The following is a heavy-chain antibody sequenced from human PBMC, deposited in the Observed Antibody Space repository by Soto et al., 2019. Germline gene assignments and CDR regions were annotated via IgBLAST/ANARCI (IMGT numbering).Heavy chain of an antibody. CDR1: GFTFDDYA. CDR2: ISGDGGST. CDR3: AKDIEGKEGYSSSSYFDY. D-gene: IGHD6-6*01. Sequence: GGSLRLSCAASGFTFDDYAMHWVRQAPGKGLEWVSLISGDGGSTYYADSVKGRFTISRDNSKNSLYLQMNSLRTEDTALYYWAKDIEGKEGYSSSSYFDYWGQGTLVTVSS. V-gene: IGHV3-43*02. J-gene: IGHJ4*02.